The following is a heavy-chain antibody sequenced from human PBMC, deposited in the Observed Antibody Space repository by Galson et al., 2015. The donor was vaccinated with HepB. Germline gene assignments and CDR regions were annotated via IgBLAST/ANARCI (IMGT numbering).Heavy chain of an antibody. CDR2: ISGSGGST. CDR3: AKVERVGDIVVVPAAIDY. D-gene: IGHD2-2*01. Sequence: SLRLSCAASGFTFSSYAMSWVRQAPGKGLEWVSAISGSGGSTYYADSVKGRFTISRDNSKNTLYLQMNSLRAEDTAVYYCAKVERVGDIVVVPAAIDYWGQGTLVTVSS. CDR1: GFTFSSYA. V-gene: IGHV3-23*01. J-gene: IGHJ4*02.